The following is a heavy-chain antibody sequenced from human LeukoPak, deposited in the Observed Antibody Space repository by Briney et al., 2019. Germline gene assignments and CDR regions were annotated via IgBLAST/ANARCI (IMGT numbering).Heavy chain of an antibody. CDR3: ARNVKYDILPGFDY. CDR1: GFTFSSHS. V-gene: IGHV3-21*01. J-gene: IGHJ4*02. D-gene: IGHD3-9*01. Sequence: GGSLRLSCAASGFTFSSHSMHWVRQAPGKGLESVSSISSSSSYIYYAASVKGRFTISRDNAKKSLYLQMNSLRAEDTAVYYCARNVKYDILPGFDYWGQETPVTVSS. CDR2: ISSSSSYI.